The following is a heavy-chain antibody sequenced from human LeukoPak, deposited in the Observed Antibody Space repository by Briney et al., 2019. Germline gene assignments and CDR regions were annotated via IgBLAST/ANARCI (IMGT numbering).Heavy chain of an antibody. CDR3: ARENFDS. Sequence: GGSLRLSCSASGFAFSNFAMHWVRQAPGKGLEWVAVVSYEGTIKYYSDSAKGRFTISRDNSANIISLQMNSLTTQDTATYYCARENFDSWGQGTLVAVSS. V-gene: IGHV3-30*14. J-gene: IGHJ5*01. CDR2: VSYEGTIK. CDR1: GFAFSNFA.